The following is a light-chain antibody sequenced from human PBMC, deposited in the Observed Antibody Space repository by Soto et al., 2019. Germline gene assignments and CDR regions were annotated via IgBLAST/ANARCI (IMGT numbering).Light chain of an antibody. CDR2: GAS. J-gene: IGKJ3*01. V-gene: IGKV3-11*01. CDR1: QSVSSY. Sequence: EIVLTQSPATLSLSPGERATLSCRASQSVSSYLAWYQQKPGQAPRLLMYGASNRAPGIPARFSGSGSGTDFTLTISSLEPEDFAVYHCLQRSIGFTFGPGTKVDIK. CDR3: LQRSIGFT.